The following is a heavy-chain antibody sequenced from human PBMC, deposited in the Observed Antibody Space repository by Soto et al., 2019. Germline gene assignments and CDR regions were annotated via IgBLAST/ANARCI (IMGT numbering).Heavy chain of an antibody. V-gene: IGHV3-33*01. CDR3: AREIVVVTADAFDI. D-gene: IGHD2-21*02. CDR2: IWYDGSNK. J-gene: IGHJ3*02. CDR1: GFTFSSYG. Sequence: GGSLRLSCAASGFTFSSYGMHWVRQAPGKGLEWVAVIWYDGSNKYYVDSVKGRFTISRDNSKNTLYLQMNSLRAEDTAVYYCAREIVVVTADAFDIWGQGTMVTVSS.